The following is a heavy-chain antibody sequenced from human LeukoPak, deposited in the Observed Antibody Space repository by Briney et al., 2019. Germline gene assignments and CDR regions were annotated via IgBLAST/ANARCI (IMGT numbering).Heavy chain of an antibody. CDR2: IRGSGGST. V-gene: IGHV3-23*01. D-gene: IGHD2-2*01. CDR1: GFILSIHA. J-gene: IGHJ4*02. CDR3: AKGGIVVVPTAPGQ. Sequence: GGSLRLSCAPSGFILSIHATSWVCQAPGKGLEWVSAIRGSGGSTHYVDSVKGRFTLYRDNSKHTLDLQMNDLRAEDTAICYCAKGGIVVVPTAPGQWGEGTLVTVSS.